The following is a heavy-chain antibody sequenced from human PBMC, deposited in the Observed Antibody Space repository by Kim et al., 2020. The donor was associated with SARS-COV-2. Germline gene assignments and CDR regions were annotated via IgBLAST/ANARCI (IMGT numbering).Heavy chain of an antibody. V-gene: IGHV7-4-1*02. D-gene: IGHD5-18*01. CDR2: INTNTGNP. CDR3: AREELDTAVGTEREFSYGMDV. J-gene: IGHJ6*02. Sequence: ASVKVSCKASGYTFTSYAMNWVRQAPGQGLEWMGWINTNTGNPTYAQGFTGRFVFSLDTSVSTAYLQISSLKAEDTAVYYCAREELDTAVGTEREFSYGMDVWGQGTTVTVSS. CDR1: GYTFTSYA.